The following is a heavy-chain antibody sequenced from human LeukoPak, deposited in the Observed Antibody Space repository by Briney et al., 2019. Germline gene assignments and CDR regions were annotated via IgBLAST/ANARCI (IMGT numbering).Heavy chain of an antibody. Sequence: GGPLRLSCAASGFTFDDYAMHWVRQAPGKGLEWVSGISWNSGSIGYADSVKGRFTISRDNAKNSLYLQMNSLRAEDTAVYYCASSRYFDSTFDYWGQGTLVTVSS. CDR2: ISWNSGSI. CDR1: GFTFDDYA. V-gene: IGHV3-9*01. CDR3: ASSRYFDSTFDY. D-gene: IGHD3-9*01. J-gene: IGHJ4*02.